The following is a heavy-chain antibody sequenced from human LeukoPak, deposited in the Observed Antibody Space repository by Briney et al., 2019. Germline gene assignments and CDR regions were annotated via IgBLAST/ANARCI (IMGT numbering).Heavy chain of an antibody. CDR3: ARRVGYHGSGSYYRPHAGVYFDY. CDR2: INHSGST. V-gene: IGHV4-34*01. Sequence: PSETLSLTCAVYGGSFSGYYWSWIRQPPGKGLEWIGEINHSGSTNYNPSLKSRVTISVDTSKNQFSLKLSSVTAADTAVYYCARRVGYHGSGSYYRPHAGVYFDYWGQGTLVTVSS. D-gene: IGHD3-10*01. J-gene: IGHJ4*02. CDR1: GGSFSGYY.